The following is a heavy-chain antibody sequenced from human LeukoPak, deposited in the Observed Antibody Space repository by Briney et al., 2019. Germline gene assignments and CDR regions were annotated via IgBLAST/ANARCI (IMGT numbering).Heavy chain of an antibody. CDR1: GFTFSSYS. J-gene: IGHJ3*02. V-gene: IGHV3-21*01. CDR2: ISSSSSYI. D-gene: IGHD5-12*01. CDR3: ARDFSVGYQGAFGI. Sequence: PGGSLRLSCAASGFTFSSYSMNWVRQAPGKGLEWVSSISSSSSYIYYADSVKGRFTISRDNAKNSLYLQMNSLRAEDTAVYYCARDFSVGYQGAFGIWGQGTMVTVSS.